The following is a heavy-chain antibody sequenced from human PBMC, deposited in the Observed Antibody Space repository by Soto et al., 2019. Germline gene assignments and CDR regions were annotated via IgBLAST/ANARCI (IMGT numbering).Heavy chain of an antibody. V-gene: IGHV1-69*04. J-gene: IGHJ3*02. CDR2: IIPILGIA. CDR3: ARDLGVAAAGTAEAFDI. CDR1: GGTFSSYT. D-gene: IGHD6-13*01. Sequence: SVKVSCKASGGTFSSYTISWVRQAPGQGLEWMGRIIPILGIANYAQKFQGRVTITADKSTSTAYMELSSLRSEDTAVYYCARDLGVAAAGTAEAFDIWGQGTMVTVSS.